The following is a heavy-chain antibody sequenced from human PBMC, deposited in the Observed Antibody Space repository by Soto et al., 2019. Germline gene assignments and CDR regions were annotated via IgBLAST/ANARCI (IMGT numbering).Heavy chain of an antibody. Sequence: ASVEVSCKASGGTFSSYAISWVRQAPGQGLEWMGGIIPIFGTANYAQKFQGRVTITADESTSTAYMELSSLRSEDTAVYYCARDVQVSSDFRRLPNWFDPWGQGTLVTVSS. V-gene: IGHV1-69*13. CDR3: ARDVQVSSDFRRLPNWFDP. J-gene: IGHJ5*02. D-gene: IGHD3-3*01. CDR1: GGTFSSYA. CDR2: IIPIFGTA.